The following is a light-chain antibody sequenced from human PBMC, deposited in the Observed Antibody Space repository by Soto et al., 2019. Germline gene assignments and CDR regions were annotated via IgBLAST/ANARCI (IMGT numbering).Light chain of an antibody. CDR3: TSYTSSSTYS. Sequence: QSALTQPASVSASPGQSITISCTGASSDVGGYNYVSWYQQHPGKAPKLLIYEVSNRPSGISNRFSGSKSGNTASLTISGLQAEDEADYYCTSYTSSSTYSFGTGTKVTVL. CDR1: SSDVGGYNY. CDR2: EVS. V-gene: IGLV2-14*01. J-gene: IGLJ1*01.